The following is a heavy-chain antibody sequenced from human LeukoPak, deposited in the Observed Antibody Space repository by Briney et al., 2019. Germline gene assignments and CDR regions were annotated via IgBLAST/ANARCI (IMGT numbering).Heavy chain of an antibody. CDR1: GFTFSSYA. V-gene: IGHV3-23*01. Sequence: GGSLRLSCAASGFTFSSYAMSWVRQAPGKGLEWVSAICGSGGSTYYADSVKGRFTISRDNSKNTLYLQMNSLRAEDTSVYYCAKDPGPITMIVVAPSDPWGQGTLVTVSS. D-gene: IGHD3-22*01. CDR3: AKDPGPITMIVVAPSDP. CDR2: ICGSGGST. J-gene: IGHJ5*02.